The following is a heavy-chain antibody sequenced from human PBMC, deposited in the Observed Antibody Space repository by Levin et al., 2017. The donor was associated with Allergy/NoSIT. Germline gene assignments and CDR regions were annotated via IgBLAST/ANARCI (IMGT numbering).Heavy chain of an antibody. CDR1: GYTFTSYY. CDR3: ATKGHFGDYFDY. J-gene: IGHJ4*02. CDR2: INPSGGST. V-gene: IGHV1-46*01. Sequence: ASVKVSCRASGYTFTSYYMHWVRQAPGQGLEYMGIINPSGGSTSYAQKFQGRVTMTRDTSTSTAYMKQSSLRSEDTAVYYCATKGHFGDYFDYWGQGTLVIVSS. D-gene: IGHD4-17*01.